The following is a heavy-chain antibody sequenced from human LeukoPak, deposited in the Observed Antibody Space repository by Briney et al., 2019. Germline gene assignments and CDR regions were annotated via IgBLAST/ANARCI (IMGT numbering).Heavy chain of an antibody. CDR3: ARVRSDSSSWYASRFDY. CDR1: GYTFTGYY. D-gene: IGHD6-13*01. J-gene: IGHJ4*02. CDR2: INPNSGGT. V-gene: IGHV1-2*02. Sequence: ASVKVSCKASGYTFTGYYMHWVRQAPGQGLEWTGWINPNSGGTNYAQKFQGRVTMTRDTSISTAYMELSRLRSDDTAVYYCARVRSDSSSWYASRFDYWGQGTLVTVSS.